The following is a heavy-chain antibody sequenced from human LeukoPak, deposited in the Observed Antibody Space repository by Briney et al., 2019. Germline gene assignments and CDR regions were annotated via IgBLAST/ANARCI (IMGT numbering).Heavy chain of an antibody. CDR3: ARHFEEVITVVDYFDY. CDR1: GYSFTSYW. V-gene: IGHV5-51*01. CDR2: IYPGDSDT. D-gene: IGHD3-3*01. J-gene: IGHJ4*02. Sequence: GESLKISCKGSGYSFTSYWIGWVRQMPGKGLEWMGIIYPGDSDTRYSPSFQGQVTISADKSISTAYLQWSSLKASDTAMYYCARHFEEVITVVDYFDYWGQGTLVTVSS.